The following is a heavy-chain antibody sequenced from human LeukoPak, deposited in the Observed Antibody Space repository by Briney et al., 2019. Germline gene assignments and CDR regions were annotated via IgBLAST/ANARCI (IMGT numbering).Heavy chain of an antibody. CDR3: ARDYGDYVDY. Sequence: GASVKVSCKDSGYTFTGYYMHWVRQAPGQGLEWMGWINPNSGGTNYAQKFQGRVTMTRDTSISTAYMELSRLRSDDSAVDYCARDYGDYVDYWGQGTLVTVSS. CDR2: INPNSGGT. J-gene: IGHJ4*02. D-gene: IGHD4-17*01. V-gene: IGHV1-2*02. CDR1: GYTFTGYY.